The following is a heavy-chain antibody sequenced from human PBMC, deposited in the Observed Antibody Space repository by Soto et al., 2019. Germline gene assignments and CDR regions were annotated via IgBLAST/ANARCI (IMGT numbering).Heavy chain of an antibody. CDR3: ARDCSGGSCHYYYYYGMDV. D-gene: IGHD2-15*01. V-gene: IGHV1-18*01. J-gene: IGHJ6*02. CDR2: ISAYNGNT. CDR1: GYTFTSYG. Sequence: ASMKVSCKASGYTFTSYGISWVRQAPGQGLEWMGWISAYNGNTNYAQKLQGRVTMTTDTSTSTAYMELRSLRSDDTAVYYCARDCSGGSCHYYYYYGMDVWGQGTTVTVSS.